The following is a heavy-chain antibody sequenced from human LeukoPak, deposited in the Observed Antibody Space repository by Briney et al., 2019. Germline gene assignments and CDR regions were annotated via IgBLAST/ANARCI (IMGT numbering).Heavy chain of an antibody. J-gene: IGHJ4*02. CDR3: ATSQSQTKFDY. V-gene: IGHV5-51*01. Sequence: GESLKISCQGSGYSFTSYWIGWVRQMPGKGLEWMGLIFPGDSETLYSASFQGQVTISADKSINTAYLQWSSLRASDTAMYYCATSQSQTKFDYWGQGTLVTVSS. CDR1: GYSFTSYW. D-gene: IGHD1/OR15-1a*01. CDR2: IFPGDSET.